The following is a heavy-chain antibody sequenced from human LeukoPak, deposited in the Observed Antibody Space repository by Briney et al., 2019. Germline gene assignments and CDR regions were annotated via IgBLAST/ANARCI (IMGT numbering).Heavy chain of an antibody. D-gene: IGHD3-10*01. J-gene: IGHJ2*01. CDR2: IHYSGTT. CDR3: SRPRSYNWYFDL. Sequence: SQTLSLTCTVSGGSISSDVYYWSWIRQHPGRALEWIGYIHYSGTTYYNPSLKSRLSIPVDTSNNQFSLKLSSVTAADTAVYYCSRPRSYNWYFDLWGRGTLVTVSS. CDR1: GGSISSDVYY. V-gene: IGHV4-31*03.